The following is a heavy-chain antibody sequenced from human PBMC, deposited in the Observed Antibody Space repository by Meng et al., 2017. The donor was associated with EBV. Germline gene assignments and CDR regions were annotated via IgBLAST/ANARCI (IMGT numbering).Heavy chain of an antibody. CDR3: ARDLRSLFDF. Sequence: QLVVVGSGVKKAEASVNVSCNASGYTFPSYYLHWVARAPRQGREWMEWIDPSGGSTSYAQKSQGRGTMTRDTSKSKVYMELSRLSFEDTAVDFCARDLRSLFDFWGQGTLVTVSS. CDR1: GYTFPSYY. J-gene: IGHJ4*02. CDR2: IDPSGGST. V-gene: IGHV1-46*01. D-gene: IGHD3-16*01.